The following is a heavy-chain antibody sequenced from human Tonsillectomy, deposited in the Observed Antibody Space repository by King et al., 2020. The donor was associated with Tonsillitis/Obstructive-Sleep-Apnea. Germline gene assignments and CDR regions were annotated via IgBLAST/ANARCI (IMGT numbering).Heavy chain of an antibody. J-gene: IGHJ3*02. V-gene: IGHV2-26*01. Sequence: TLKESGPVLVKPTETLTLTCTVSGFSLSNARMGVRWIRQPPGKALEWLAHIFSNDEKSYSTSLKSRLTISKDTSKSQVVLTMTNMDPVDTATYYCARIRATVTISLDAFDIWGQGTMVTVSS. CDR2: IFSNDEK. CDR3: ARIRATVTISLDAFDI. CDR1: GFSLSNARMG. D-gene: IGHD4-17*01.